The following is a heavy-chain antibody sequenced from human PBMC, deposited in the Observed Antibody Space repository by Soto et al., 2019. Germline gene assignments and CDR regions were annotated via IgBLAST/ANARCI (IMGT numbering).Heavy chain of an antibody. Sequence: GGSLRLSCAASGFTFSSSAMSWVRQAPGKGLEWVSAISGSGGSTYYADSVKGRFTISRDNSKNTLYLQMNSLRAEDTAVYYCAFVGYSSSSFGMHVWGQGTTVTVSS. V-gene: IGHV3-23*01. D-gene: IGHD6-13*01. CDR2: ISGSGGST. CDR1: GFTFSSSA. J-gene: IGHJ6*02. CDR3: AFVGYSSSSFGMHV.